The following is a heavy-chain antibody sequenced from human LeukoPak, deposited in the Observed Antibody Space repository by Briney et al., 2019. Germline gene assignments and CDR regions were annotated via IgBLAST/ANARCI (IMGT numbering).Heavy chain of an antibody. CDR1: GFSLSTSGMR. V-gene: IGHV2-70*04. Sequence: SGPALVKPTQTLTLTCTFSGFSLSTSGMRVSWIRQPPGKALEWLARIDWGDDKFYSTSLKTRLTISKDTSKNQVVLTMTNMDPVDTATYYCARDLAVAGNYYFDYWGQGTLVTVSS. CDR3: ARDLAVAGNYYFDY. D-gene: IGHD6-19*01. CDR2: IDWGDDK. J-gene: IGHJ4*02.